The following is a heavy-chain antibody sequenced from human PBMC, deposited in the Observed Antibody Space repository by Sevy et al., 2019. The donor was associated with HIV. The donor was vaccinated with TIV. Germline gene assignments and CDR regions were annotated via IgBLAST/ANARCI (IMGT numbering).Heavy chain of an antibody. CDR1: GYTFTDYY. J-gene: IGHJ4*02. V-gene: IGHV1-2*02. CDR2: INPNGGGV. Sequence: ASVKVSCKTSGYTFTDYYIHWVRQAPGHGLEWLGWINPNGGGVHYAQKFQGRVTMTRDTSIRTVHIELSRLRSDDTALYDCARDTTTSEKGPIDYWGRGTLVTVSS. CDR3: ARDTTTSEKGPIDY. D-gene: IGHD1-1*01.